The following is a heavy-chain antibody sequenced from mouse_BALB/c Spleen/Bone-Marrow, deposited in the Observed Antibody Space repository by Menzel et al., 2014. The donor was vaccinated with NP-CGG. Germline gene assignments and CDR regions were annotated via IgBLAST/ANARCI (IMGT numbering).Heavy chain of an antibody. V-gene: IGHV1-55*01. J-gene: IGHJ3*01. CDR3: ARFSQLGLLAY. CDR2: IYPGSGST. Sequence: VQLQQSGAELVKPGTSVKLSSKASGYNFTSYWINWVKLRPGQGLEWIGDIYPGSGSTNYNEKFKSKATLTVDTSSSTAYMQLSSLASEDSALYYCARFSQLGLLAYWGQGTLVTVSA. CDR1: GYNFTSYW. D-gene: IGHD3-1*01.